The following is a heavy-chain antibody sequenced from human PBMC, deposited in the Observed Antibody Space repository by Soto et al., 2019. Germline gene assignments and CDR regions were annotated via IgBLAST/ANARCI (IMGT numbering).Heavy chain of an antibody. J-gene: IGHJ4*02. CDR2: IYYSGST. D-gene: IGHD5-18*01. V-gene: IGHV4-59*01. CDR1: GGSISSYY. Sequence: SETLSLTCTVSGGSISSYYWSWIRQPPGKGLEWIGYIYYSGSTNYNPSLKSRVTISVDTSKNQFSLKLSSVTAADTAVYYCARGRIQLWAYFDYWGQGTLVTSPQ. CDR3: ARGRIQLWAYFDY.